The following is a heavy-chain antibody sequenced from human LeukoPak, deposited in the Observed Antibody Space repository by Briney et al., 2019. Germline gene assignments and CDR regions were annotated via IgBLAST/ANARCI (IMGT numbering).Heavy chain of an antibody. D-gene: IGHD3-3*01. CDR1: GFTFSSYA. Sequence: GGSLRLSCAASGFTFSSYAMSWVRQAPGKGLEWVSTIRGSGGSTYYADSVKGRFTISRDNSKNTLYLQMNSLRAEDTAVYYCAKVGTIFGVVITTEYFDYWGQGTLVTVSS. J-gene: IGHJ4*02. V-gene: IGHV3-23*01. CDR3: AKVGTIFGVVITTEYFDY. CDR2: IRGSGGST.